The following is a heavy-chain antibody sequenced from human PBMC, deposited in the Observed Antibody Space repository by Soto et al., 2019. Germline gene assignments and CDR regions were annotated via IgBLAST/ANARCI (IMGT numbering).Heavy chain of an antibody. CDR2: IKSDGSEK. Sequence: EVQLVESGGGLVQPGGSLRLSCAASGFTFSHFWMNWVRQAPGKGLEWVANIKSDGSEKYYADSVKGRFTFSRDNAKNTLYLQMDSLLVEDTAVYYCARCRSYGMEGVERAVDIWGQGTKVTVSS. J-gene: IGHJ3*02. CDR1: GFTFSHFW. V-gene: IGHV3-7*03. CDR3: ARCRSYGMEGVERAVDI. D-gene: IGHD1-26*01.